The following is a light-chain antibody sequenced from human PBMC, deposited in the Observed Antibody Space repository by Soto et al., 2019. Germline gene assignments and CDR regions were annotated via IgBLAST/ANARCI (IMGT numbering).Light chain of an antibody. Sequence: SYELTQPLSVSVALGQTARITCGGNNIGRKNVHWYQQTPGQAPVLVISKDSNRPSGISERFSGSNSGNTATLTITRAQAGDEADYYCQVWDSSAVVFGGGTKLTVL. CDR3: QVWDSSAVV. J-gene: IGLJ2*01. V-gene: IGLV3-9*01. CDR1: NIGRKN. CDR2: KDS.